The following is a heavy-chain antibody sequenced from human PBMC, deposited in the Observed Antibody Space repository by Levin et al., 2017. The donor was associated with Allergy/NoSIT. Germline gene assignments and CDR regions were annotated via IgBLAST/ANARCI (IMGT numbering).Heavy chain of an antibody. CDR1: GGSISSSY. V-gene: IGHV4-59*01. CDR2: IYYSGST. CDR3: ARDGLWHSNYVRTGFDYYYYYGMDV. J-gene: IGHJ6*02. D-gene: IGHD4-11*01. Sequence: SQTLSLTCTVSGGSISSSYWSWIRQPPGKGLEWIGYIYYSGSTNYNPSLKSRVTISVDTSKNQFSLKLSSVTAADTAVYYCARDGLWHSNYVRTGFDYYYYYGMDVWGQGTTVTVSS.